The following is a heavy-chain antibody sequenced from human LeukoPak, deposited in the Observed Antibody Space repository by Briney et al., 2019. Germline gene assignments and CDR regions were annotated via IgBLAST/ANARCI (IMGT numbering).Heavy chain of an antibody. Sequence: GGSLRLSCAASGFTFSSYAMHWVRQAPGKGLEWVAVISYDGSNKYYADSVKGRFTISRDNSKNTLYLQMNSLRAEDTAVYYCARDPLRYYDYVPDAFDIWGQGTMVTVSS. CDR1: GFTFSSYA. V-gene: IGHV3-30-3*01. J-gene: IGHJ3*02. CDR2: ISYDGSNK. D-gene: IGHD3-16*01. CDR3: ARDPLRYYDYVPDAFDI.